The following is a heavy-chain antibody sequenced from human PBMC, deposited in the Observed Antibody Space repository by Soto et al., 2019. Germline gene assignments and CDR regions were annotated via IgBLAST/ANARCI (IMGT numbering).Heavy chain of an antibody. CDR2: IYYSGST. J-gene: IGHJ5*02. CDR1: GGSISSSSYY. V-gene: IGHV4-39*01. CDR3: ARHRAIVVVAAPLGWFDT. D-gene: IGHD2-15*01. Sequence: SETLSLTCTVSGGSISSSSYYWGWIRQPPGKGLEWIGSIYYSGSTYYNPSLKSRVTISVDTSKNQFSLKLSSVTAADTAVYYCARHRAIVVVAAPLGWFDTWRQGTLVTVSS.